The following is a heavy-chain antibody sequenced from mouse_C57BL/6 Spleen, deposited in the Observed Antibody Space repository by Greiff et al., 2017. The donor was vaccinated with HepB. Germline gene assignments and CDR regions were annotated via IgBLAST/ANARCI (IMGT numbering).Heavy chain of an antibody. V-gene: IGHV1-72*01. J-gene: IGHJ1*03. D-gene: IGHD1-1*01. Sequence: QVQLQQPGAELVKPGASVKLSCKASGYTFTSYWMHWVKQRPGRGLEWIGRIDPNSGGTKYNEKFKSKATLTVDKPSSTAYMQRSSLTSEDSAVYYCARVVATRGLGWYFDVWGTGTTVTVSS. CDR1: GYTFTSYW. CDR2: IDPNSGGT. CDR3: ARVVATRGLGWYFDV.